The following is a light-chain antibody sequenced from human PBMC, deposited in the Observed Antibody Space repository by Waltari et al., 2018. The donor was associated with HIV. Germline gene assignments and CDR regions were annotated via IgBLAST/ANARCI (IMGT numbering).Light chain of an antibody. J-gene: IGLJ2*01. CDR1: SLRIYY. CDR3: NSRDSSGNHVV. CDR2: GKN. Sequence: SSELTQDPAVSVALGQTVRITCQGDSLRIYYASWYQQKPGQAPVLVIYGKNNRPSGIPDRFSDSSSGNTASLTITGAHAEDEADYYCNSRDSSGNHVVFGGGTRLTVL. V-gene: IGLV3-19*01.